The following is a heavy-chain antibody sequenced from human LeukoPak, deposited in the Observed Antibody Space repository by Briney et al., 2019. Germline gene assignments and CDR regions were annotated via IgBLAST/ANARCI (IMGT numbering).Heavy chain of an antibody. Sequence: ASVKVSCKASGYTFTSYGISWVRQAPGQGLEWMGWISAYNGNTNYEQKLQGRVTITTDTSTSTAYMELRSLRSDDTAVYYCARAEYSSSWSDYWGPGTLVTVSS. D-gene: IGHD6-13*01. CDR3: ARAEYSSSWSDY. CDR2: ISAYNGNT. CDR1: GYTFTSYG. J-gene: IGHJ4*02. V-gene: IGHV1-18*01.